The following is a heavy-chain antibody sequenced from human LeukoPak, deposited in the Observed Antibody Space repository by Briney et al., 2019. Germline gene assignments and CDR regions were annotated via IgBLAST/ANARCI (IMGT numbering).Heavy chain of an antibody. Sequence: SETLSLTCTVSGGSISSSSYYWGWIHQPPGKGLEWIGSIYYSGSTYYNPSLKSRVTISVDTSKNQFSLKLSSVTAADTAVYYCARRGSSGWYDYWGQGTLVTVSS. CDR2: IYYSGST. J-gene: IGHJ4*02. CDR3: ARRGSSGWYDY. D-gene: IGHD6-19*01. V-gene: IGHV4-39*01. CDR1: GGSISSSSYY.